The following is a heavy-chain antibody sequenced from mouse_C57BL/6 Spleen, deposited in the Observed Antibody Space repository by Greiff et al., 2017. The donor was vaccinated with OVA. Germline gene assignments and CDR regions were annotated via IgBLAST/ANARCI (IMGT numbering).Heavy chain of an antibody. CDR2: IDPSDSYT. J-gene: IGHJ1*03. D-gene: IGHD1-1*01. CDR1: GYTFTSYW. V-gene: IGHV1-59*01. CDR3: ARSGGSSYGYFDV. Sequence: QVQLQQPGAELVRPGTSVKLSCKASGYTFTSYWMHWVKQRPGQGLAWIGVIDPSDSYTNYNQKFQGKATLTVDTSSSTAYMQLSSLTSEDSAVYYCARSGGSSYGYFDVWGTGTTVTVSS.